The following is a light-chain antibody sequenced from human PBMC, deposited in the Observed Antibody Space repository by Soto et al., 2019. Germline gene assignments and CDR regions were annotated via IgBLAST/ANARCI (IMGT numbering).Light chain of an antibody. J-gene: IGKJ4*01. Sequence: AIQLTQSPSSLSASVGDRVTITCRASQGISSALAWYQQKPGKATKLLIYDASSLESGVPSRFSGSGSGTDFTLSSSCLQSEDCSTNYCQKFHSYHPLTFGARNKMEIK. CDR2: DAS. V-gene: IGKV1-13*02. CDR1: QGISSA. CDR3: QKFHSYHPLT.